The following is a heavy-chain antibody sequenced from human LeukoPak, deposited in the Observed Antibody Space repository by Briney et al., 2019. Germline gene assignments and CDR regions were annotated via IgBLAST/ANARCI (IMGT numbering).Heavy chain of an antibody. J-gene: IGHJ4*02. Sequence: PSQTLSLTCTVSGGSISSGSYYWSWIRQPAGKGLEWIGRIYTSGSTNYNPSLKSRVTISVDTSKNQFSLKLSSVTAADTAVYYCAREDPGDYYGSGSYFGWGQGTLVTVSS. CDR3: AREDPGDYYGSGSYFG. CDR2: IYTSGST. D-gene: IGHD3-10*01. V-gene: IGHV4-61*02. CDR1: GGSISSGSYY.